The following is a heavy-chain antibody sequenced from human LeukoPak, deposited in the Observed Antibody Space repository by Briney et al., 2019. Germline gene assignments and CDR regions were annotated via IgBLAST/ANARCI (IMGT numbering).Heavy chain of an antibody. CDR1: GGSISSSNYY. J-gene: IGHJ5*02. Sequence: PSETLSLTCTVSGGSISSSNYYWGWIRQPPGKGLEWIESMSYSGSSYYNPSLKSRVTISVDTSKNQFSLKLRSVTAADTAVYYCARLPARLSWFDPWGQGTLVTVSS. CDR2: MSYSGSS. V-gene: IGHV4-39*01. CDR3: ARLPARLSWFDP. D-gene: IGHD2-2*01.